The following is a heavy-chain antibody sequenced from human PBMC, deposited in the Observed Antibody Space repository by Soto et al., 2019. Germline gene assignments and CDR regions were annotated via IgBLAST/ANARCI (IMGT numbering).Heavy chain of an antibody. D-gene: IGHD2-15*01. CDR2: IIAFFGTA. CDR3: ARAGYWSGGSCYWNDPFDI. J-gene: IGHJ3*02. CDR1: GGTFSSYA. Sequence: QVQLVQSGAEVKKPGSSVKVSCKASGGTFSSYAISWVRQAPGQGLEWMGGIIAFFGTANYAQKFQGRVTITADKSTGTAYMELSSLGSEDTAVSYCARAGYWSGGSCYWNDPFDIWGQGTRFAVSS. V-gene: IGHV1-69*06.